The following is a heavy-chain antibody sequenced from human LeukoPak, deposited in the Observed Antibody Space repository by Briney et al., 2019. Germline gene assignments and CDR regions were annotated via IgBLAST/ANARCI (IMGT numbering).Heavy chain of an antibody. J-gene: IGHJ4*02. D-gene: IGHD3-3*01. CDR1: GFPFSTYW. CDR2: INQDGSGE. V-gene: IGHV3-7*01. CDR3: ARDDDVWSGWGH. Sequence: GGSLRLSCTASGFPFSTYWLSWVRQAPGKGLEWVANINQDGSGEYYAGSVKGRFTIARDNAKNSLYLQMNNLRAEDTAVYYCARDDDVWSGWGHWGRGTLVTVSS.